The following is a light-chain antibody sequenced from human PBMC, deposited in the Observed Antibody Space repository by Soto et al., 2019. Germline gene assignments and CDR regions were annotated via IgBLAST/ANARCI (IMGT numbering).Light chain of an antibody. CDR3: SSYTSSSTPYV. V-gene: IGLV2-14*03. J-gene: IGLJ1*01. Sequence: QSALTQPASVSGSPGQSITISCTGSSSDVGGYGYVSWYQHHPGKAPKLMIHDVSNRPSGVSNRFSGSKSGNTASLTISGLQAEDEADYYCSSYTSSSTPYVFGTGTKLTVL. CDR1: SSDVGGYGY. CDR2: DVS.